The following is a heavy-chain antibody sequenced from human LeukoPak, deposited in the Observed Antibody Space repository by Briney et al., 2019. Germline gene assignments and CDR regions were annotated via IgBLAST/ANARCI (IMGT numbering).Heavy chain of an antibody. CDR1: GYTFTGYY. J-gene: IGHJ4*02. D-gene: IGHD3-22*01. CDR2: INPNSGGT. Sequence: GASVKVSCKASGYTFTGYYMHWVRQAPGQGLEWMGWINPNSGGTNYAQKFQGRVTMTRDTSISTAYMELSRLRSDDTAVYYCARDLFDYYDSSGHLNYWGQGTLVTVSS. CDR3: ARDLFDYYDSSGHLNY. V-gene: IGHV1-2*02.